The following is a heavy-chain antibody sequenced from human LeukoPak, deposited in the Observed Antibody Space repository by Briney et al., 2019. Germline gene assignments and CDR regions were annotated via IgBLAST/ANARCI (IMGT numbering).Heavy chain of an antibody. D-gene: IGHD2-2*01. CDR3: LREDWGDRCYPGGY. CDR2: SNAGNGGT. V-gene: IGHV1-3*01. CDR1: GYTFSRYV. Sequence: ASVTVSCKASGYTFSRYVVHWVRQAPGQRPEWMGWSNAGNGGTKYSQNFKGRVTITWDRSGNTAYMELSSLTSEDTALYYCLREDWGDRCYPGGYWGQGTLVAVSS. J-gene: IGHJ4*02.